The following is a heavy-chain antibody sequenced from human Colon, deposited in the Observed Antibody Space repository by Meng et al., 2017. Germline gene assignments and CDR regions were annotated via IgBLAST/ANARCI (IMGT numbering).Heavy chain of an antibody. CDR1: GYTFTTYG. J-gene: IGHJ1*01. V-gene: IGHV1-18*01. Sequence: ASVKVSCKASGYTFTTYGISWVRQAPGQGLEWMGWISTYNGDTKYAQKLEGRVTMTTDTSTSTAYMELRSLRSDDAVVYYCARGSSGWFMEYFQHWGQGTLVTVSS. D-gene: IGHD6-19*01. CDR2: ISTYNGDT. CDR3: ARGSSGWFMEYFQH.